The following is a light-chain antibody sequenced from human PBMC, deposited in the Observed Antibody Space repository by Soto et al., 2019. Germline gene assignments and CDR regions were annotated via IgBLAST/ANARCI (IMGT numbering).Light chain of an antibody. Sequence: EIVLTQAPGTLSLSPGERATLSCRASQSVSRIYLAWYQQKPGQAPRLLIYGASSRATGIPDRFSGSGSGTDVTLTISRREPVDVAVDYCQQYGSSLRAFGEGTKVVI. J-gene: IGKJ1*01. V-gene: IGKV3-20*01. CDR3: QQYGSSLRA. CDR1: QSVSRIY. CDR2: GAS.